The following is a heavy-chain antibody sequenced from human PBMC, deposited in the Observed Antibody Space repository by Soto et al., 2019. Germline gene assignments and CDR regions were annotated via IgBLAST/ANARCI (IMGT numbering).Heavy chain of an antibody. CDR3: ARVGGGYQLLHAFDI. CDR1: GFTFSSYS. CDR2: ISSSSSYI. J-gene: IGHJ3*02. V-gene: IGHV3-21*01. Sequence: EVQVVESGGGLVKPGGSLRLSCAASGFTFSSYSMNWVRQAPGKGLEWVSSISSSSSYIYYADSVKDRFTISRDNAKNTLYLQMNSLRAEDTAVYYCARVGGGYQLLHAFDIWGQGTMVTVSS. D-gene: IGHD2-2*01.